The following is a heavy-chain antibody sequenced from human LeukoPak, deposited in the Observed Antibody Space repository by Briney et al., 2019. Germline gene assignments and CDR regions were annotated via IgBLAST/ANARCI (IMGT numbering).Heavy chain of an antibody. CDR2: IFYSGRT. V-gene: IGHV4-59*01. Sequence: SVTLSLTCSVSGGSISSYYWSWTRQHPRKGLEWIGYIFYSGRTNYNPSLKSRVTISVDTSKNQFSLTLSSVTAADTAVYYWARAKRNGFDIWGQGTTVTVSS. J-gene: IGHJ3*02. CDR3: ARAKRNGFDI. CDR1: GGSISSYY.